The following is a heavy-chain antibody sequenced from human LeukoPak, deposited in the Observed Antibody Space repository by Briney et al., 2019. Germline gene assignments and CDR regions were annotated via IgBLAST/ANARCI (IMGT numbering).Heavy chain of an antibody. Sequence: GSSLRLSCAASGFTFSSYAMHWVRQAPGKGLEWVALISYDGSNKYYTDFVKGRLTISRDNSKNTLFLQMNSLRADDTALYYCARGDVETARRFDCWGQGTLVTVSS. CDR3: ARGDVETARRFDC. J-gene: IGHJ4*02. CDR2: ISYDGSNK. V-gene: IGHV3-30-3*01. CDR1: GFTFSSYA. D-gene: IGHD5-18*01.